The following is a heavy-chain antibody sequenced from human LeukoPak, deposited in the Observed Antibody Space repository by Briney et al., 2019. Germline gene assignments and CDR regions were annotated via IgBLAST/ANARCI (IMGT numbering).Heavy chain of an antibody. J-gene: IGHJ5*02. CDR1: GGSISSSSYY. CDR3: AKAGGSGESEDYNWNVLQA. V-gene: IGHV4-39*07. Sequence: SETLSLTCTVSGGSISSSSYYWGWIRQPPGKGLEWIGSIYYSGSTYYNPSLKSRVIISVDTSKNQFSLKLHSVTAADTAVYYCAKAGGSGESEDYNWNVLQAWGQGTLVTVSS. CDR2: IYYSGST. D-gene: IGHD1-20*01.